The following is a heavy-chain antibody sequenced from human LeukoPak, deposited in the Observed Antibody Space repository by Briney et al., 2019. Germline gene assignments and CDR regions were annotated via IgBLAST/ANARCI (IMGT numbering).Heavy chain of an antibody. CDR2: MSRGGNTI. Sequence: GRSLRLSCAASGFTFSNNEMNWVRQAPGKGLEWVSYMSRGGNTIYYSDSVKGRFTISRDTAENSLSLQMNSLRADDTAVYYCAELGITMIGGVWGKGTTVTISS. CDR1: GFTFSNNE. J-gene: IGHJ6*04. D-gene: IGHD3-10*02. CDR3: AELGITMIGGV. V-gene: IGHV3-48*03.